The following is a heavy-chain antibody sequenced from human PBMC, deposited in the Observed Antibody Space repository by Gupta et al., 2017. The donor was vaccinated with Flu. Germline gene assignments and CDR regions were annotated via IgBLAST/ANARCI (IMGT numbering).Heavy chain of an antibody. Sequence: QVQLVQSGAEVKKPGASVKVSCKASGYTFTGYYMHWVRQAPGQGLEWMGWINSNSGGTNYAQKFQGRVTMTRDTSISTAYMELSRLRSDDTAVYYCARDPLYYYDSSGYYYYYYGMDVWGQGTTVTVSS. CDR2: INSNSGGT. CDR1: GYTFTGYY. V-gene: IGHV1-2*02. J-gene: IGHJ6*02. CDR3: ARDPLYYYDSSGYYYYYYGMDV. D-gene: IGHD3-22*01.